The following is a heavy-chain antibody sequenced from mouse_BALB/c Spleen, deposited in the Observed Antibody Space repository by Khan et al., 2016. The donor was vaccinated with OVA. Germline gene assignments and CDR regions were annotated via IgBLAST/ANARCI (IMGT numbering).Heavy chain of an antibody. CDR2: ISSGGHYT. D-gene: IGHD1-1*01. V-gene: IGHV5-6*01. J-gene: IGHJ3*01. Sequence: EVELVESGGDLVKTGGSLNLSCAASGFTFSTYGMSWVRQTPDKGLEWVATISSGGHYTYYIDSVKGRFTISRDNAKNILYLKMTSLRSEDTAMYYCARLAYYYNSEGFAYWGQGTLVTVSA. CDR3: ARLAYYYNSEGFAY. CDR1: GFTFSTYG.